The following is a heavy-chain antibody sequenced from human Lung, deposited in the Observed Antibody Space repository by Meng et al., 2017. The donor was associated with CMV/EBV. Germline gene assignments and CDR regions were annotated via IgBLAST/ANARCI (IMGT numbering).Heavy chain of an antibody. J-gene: IGHJ4*02. Sequence: GESLKISCSASGFTFNNYAMTWVRQAPGKGLEWVSTVLGTGPTCYADYVKGRFTISRDDSRNTLFLQLNSLRDEDTAVFYCARGDSSTTWLVFDYWGLGTLVXVSS. CDR1: GFTFNNYA. D-gene: IGHD6-13*01. CDR2: VLGTGPT. V-gene: IGHV3-23*01. CDR3: ARGDSSTTWLVFDY.